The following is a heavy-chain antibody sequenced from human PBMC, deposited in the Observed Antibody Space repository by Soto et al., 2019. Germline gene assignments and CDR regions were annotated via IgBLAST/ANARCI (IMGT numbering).Heavy chain of an antibody. CDR3: AKDPRSCSSTSCYYYYYGMDV. Sequence: ETLRLSCAASGFTFSSYAMSWVRQAPGKGLEWVSAISGSGGSTYYADSVKGRFTISRDNSKNTLYLQMNSLRAEDTAVYYCAKDPRSCSSTSCYYYYYGMDVWGQGTTVTVSS. D-gene: IGHD2-2*01. CDR1: GFTFSSYA. CDR2: ISGSGGST. J-gene: IGHJ6*02. V-gene: IGHV3-23*01.